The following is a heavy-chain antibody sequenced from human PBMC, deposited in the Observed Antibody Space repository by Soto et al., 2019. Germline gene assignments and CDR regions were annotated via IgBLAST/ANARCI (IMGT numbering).Heavy chain of an antibody. D-gene: IGHD1-1*01. CDR1: GYTFTGYD. CDR2: LNPNSGNT. V-gene: IGHV1-8*01. Sequence: QAQLVQSGAEVKKPGASVKVSCKASGYTFTGYDINWVRQATGQGLEWMGWLNPNSGNTGYAQNFQGRVTMTRDNSITTAYLELTSLRDDDSAVYYCAGETVGTTGIDFWCQGPLVTVSS. J-gene: IGHJ4*02. CDR3: AGETVGTTGIDF.